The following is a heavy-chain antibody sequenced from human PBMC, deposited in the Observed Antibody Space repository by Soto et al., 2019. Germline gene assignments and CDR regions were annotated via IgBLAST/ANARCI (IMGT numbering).Heavy chain of an antibody. CDR3: ARGGYCISTSCSRRNWFDP. D-gene: IGHD2-2*01. Sequence: QVQLVQSGAEVKKPGASVKVSCKASGYTFTSYYMHWVRQAPGQGLEWMGIINPSGGSTSYAQKFQGRVTMTRDTSTSTVYMELSSLRSEDTAVYYCARGGYCISTSCSRRNWFDPWGQGTLVTVSS. CDR2: INPSGGST. V-gene: IGHV1-46*01. CDR1: GYTFTSYY. J-gene: IGHJ5*02.